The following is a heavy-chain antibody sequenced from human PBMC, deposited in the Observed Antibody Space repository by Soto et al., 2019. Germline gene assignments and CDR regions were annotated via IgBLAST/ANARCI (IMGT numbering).Heavy chain of an antibody. Sequence: QVQLVESGGGVVQPGRSLRLSCAASGFTFSSYAMHWVRQAPGKGLEWVAVISYDGSNKYYADSVKGRFTISRDNSKNTLYLQMNSLRAEDTAVYYCARLYSSGWYEGDYWGQGTLVTVSS. J-gene: IGHJ4*02. CDR2: ISYDGSNK. V-gene: IGHV3-30-3*01. CDR1: GFTFSSYA. D-gene: IGHD6-19*01. CDR3: ARLYSSGWYEGDY.